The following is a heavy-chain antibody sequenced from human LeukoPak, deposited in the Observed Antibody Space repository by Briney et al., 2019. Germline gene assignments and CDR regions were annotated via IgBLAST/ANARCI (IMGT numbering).Heavy chain of an antibody. D-gene: IGHD1-26*01. V-gene: IGHV4-34*01. CDR1: GGSFSGYY. J-gene: IGHJ4*02. CDR2: INHSGST. CDR3: ARARFVGGKNYFDY. Sequence: SEPLSLTCAVYGGSFSGYYWSWIRQPPGKGLEWIGEINHSGSTNYNPCLKSRVTISVDKSKNQFSLKLSSVTAADTAVYYCARARFVGGKNYFDYWGQGTLVTVSS.